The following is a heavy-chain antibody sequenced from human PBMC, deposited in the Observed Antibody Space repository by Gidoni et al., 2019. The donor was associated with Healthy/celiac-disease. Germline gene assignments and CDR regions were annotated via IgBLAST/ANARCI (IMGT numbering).Heavy chain of an antibody. CDR2: IYSGGST. Sequence: EVQLVETGGGLIQPGGSLRLSCAASGFTVSSNYMSWVRQAPGKGLEWVSVIYSGGSTYYADSVKGRFTISRDNSKNTLYLQMNSLRAEDTAVYYCARAAGIAVAGTKYYYYGMDVWGQGTTVTVSS. J-gene: IGHJ6*02. V-gene: IGHV3-53*02. CDR1: GFTVSSNY. CDR3: ARAAGIAVAGTKYYYYGMDV. D-gene: IGHD6-19*01.